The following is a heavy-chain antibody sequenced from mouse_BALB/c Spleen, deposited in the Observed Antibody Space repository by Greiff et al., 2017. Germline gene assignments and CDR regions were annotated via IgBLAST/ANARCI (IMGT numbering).Heavy chain of an antibody. D-gene: IGHD1-1*01. V-gene: IGHV1S81*02. CDR3: TRFKYYGRFSYWYFDV. CDR2: INPSNGGT. CDR1: GYTFTSYY. Sequence: QVQLQQSGAELVKPGASVKLSCKASGYTFTSYYMYWVKQRPGQGLEWIGEINPSNGGTNFNEKFKSKATLTVDKSSSTAYMQLSSLTSEDSAVYYCTRFKYYGRFSYWYFDVWGAGTTVTVSS. J-gene: IGHJ1*01.